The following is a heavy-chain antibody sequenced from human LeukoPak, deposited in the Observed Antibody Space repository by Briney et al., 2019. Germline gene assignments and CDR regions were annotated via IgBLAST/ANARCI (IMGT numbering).Heavy chain of an antibody. CDR3: VRETGSTVGSTDFDY. Sequence: GGSLRLSCAASGFTFSSYAMHWVRQAPGKGLEWVAVISYDGSNKYYADSVKGRFTISRDNSKNTLYLQVNSLRTEDTAVYYCVRETGSTVGSTDFDYWGQGTLVTVSS. V-gene: IGHV3-30-3*01. CDR1: GFTFSSYA. CDR2: ISYDGSNK. D-gene: IGHD4-17*01. J-gene: IGHJ4*02.